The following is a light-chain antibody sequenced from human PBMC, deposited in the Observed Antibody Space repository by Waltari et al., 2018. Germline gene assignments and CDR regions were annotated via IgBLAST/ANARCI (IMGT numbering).Light chain of an antibody. CDR1: NSHVGAYQY. CDR3: SSYTTSATWV. J-gene: IGLJ3*02. V-gene: IGLV2-14*03. Sequence: QSALTQPASVSGSPGQSITIPCPGTNSHVGAYQYVSWYQQNPGKAPKLIIFDVSRRPSGVSYRFSGSKSGSTASLTISGLQAGDEADYYCSSYTTSATWVFGGGTRVAVL. CDR2: DVS.